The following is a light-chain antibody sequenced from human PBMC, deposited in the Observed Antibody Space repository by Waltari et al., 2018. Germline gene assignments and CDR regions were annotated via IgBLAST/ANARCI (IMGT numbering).Light chain of an antibody. CDR2: DVF. CDR3: CSFAGSYSYV. CDR1: SSLV. V-gene: IGLV2-11*01. Sequence: QSALPQPRSVSGSPGQSVSVSCTGASSLVSWFQQYPGKAPKLIIYDVFKRPSGVPDHFSGSKSGNTASLTISGLQAEDEADYYCCSFAGSYSYVFGSGTKVTVL. J-gene: IGLJ1*01.